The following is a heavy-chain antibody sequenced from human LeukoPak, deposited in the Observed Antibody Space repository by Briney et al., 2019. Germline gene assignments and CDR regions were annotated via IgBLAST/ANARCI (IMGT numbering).Heavy chain of an antibody. CDR2: INSGGTVT. V-gene: IGHV3-74*01. Sequence: GGSLRLSCAASGFTFSDFWMHWVRQAPGKGLVWVSRINSGGTVTNYADSVKGRLTISRDNAKNTLYLQMNSLRAEDTAVYYCVRVSGFCTNGVCPSFDPWGQGTLVTVSS. CDR1: GFTFSDFW. J-gene: IGHJ5*02. CDR3: VRVSGFCTNGVCPSFDP. D-gene: IGHD2-8*01.